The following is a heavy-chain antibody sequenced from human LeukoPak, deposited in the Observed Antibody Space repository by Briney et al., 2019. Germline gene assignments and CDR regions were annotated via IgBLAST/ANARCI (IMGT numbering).Heavy chain of an antibody. J-gene: IGHJ4*02. Sequence: PGGSLRLSCAASGFTFSSYAMSWVRQAPGKGLEWASAISGSGGSTYYADSVKGRFTISRDNSKNTLYLQMNSLRAEDTAVYYCAKPWSGYYDFDYWGQGTLVTVSS. V-gene: IGHV3-23*01. CDR1: GFTFSSYA. CDR2: ISGSGGST. CDR3: AKPWSGYYDFDY. D-gene: IGHD3-3*01.